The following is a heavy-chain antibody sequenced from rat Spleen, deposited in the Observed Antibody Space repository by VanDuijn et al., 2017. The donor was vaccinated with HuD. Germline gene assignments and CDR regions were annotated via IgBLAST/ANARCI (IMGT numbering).Heavy chain of an antibody. CDR3: SRSYGGYSQHWFTY. CDR2: IWGNGNA. V-gene: IGHV2-13*01. D-gene: IGHD1-11*01. Sequence: QVQLKESGPGLVQPSQTLSLTCTVSGFSLISNTVHWVRQPPGKGLEWMGGIWGNGNANYNSPLKSRLSISRDTSKSQVFLKMSSLQTDDTAFYFCSRSYGGYSQHWFTYWGQGTLVTVSS. J-gene: IGHJ3*01. CDR1: GFSLISNT.